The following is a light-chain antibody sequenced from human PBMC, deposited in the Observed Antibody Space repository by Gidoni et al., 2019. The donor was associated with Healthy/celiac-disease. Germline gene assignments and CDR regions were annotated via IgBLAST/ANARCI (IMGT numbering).Light chain of an antibody. CDR2: AAS. J-gene: IGKJ4*01. CDR3: QQSYSTPPT. CDR1: QSISSY. Sequence: DIQMTQSPPSLSASVGDRVTITCRASQSISSYLNWYQQKPGKAPKLLIYAASSLQSGVPSRFSGSGSGTDFTLTISSLQPEDIATYYCQQSYSTPPTFGGGTKVEIK. V-gene: IGKV1-39*01.